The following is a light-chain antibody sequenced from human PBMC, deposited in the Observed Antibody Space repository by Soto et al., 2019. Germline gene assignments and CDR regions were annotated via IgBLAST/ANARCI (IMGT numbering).Light chain of an antibody. CDR3: QYYGNSINN. Sequence: EILLAQSPDTLSLPPGERATLSCRASQSVNGNYLAWYQQKPGQAPRLLIFGTSSRATGIPDRFSGSGSGTDFTLTLTRLGPEDSAVYYCQYYGNSINNFGQGTRLEIK. J-gene: IGKJ5*01. CDR2: GTS. V-gene: IGKV3-20*01. CDR1: QSVNGNY.